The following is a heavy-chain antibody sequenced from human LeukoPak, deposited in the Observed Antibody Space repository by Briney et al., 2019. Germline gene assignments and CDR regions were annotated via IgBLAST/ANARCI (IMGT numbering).Heavy chain of an antibody. V-gene: IGHV1-18*01. CDR3: ARDFGTYSSGWSVDY. J-gene: IGHJ4*02. CDR1: GYTFTSYG. CDR2: ISAYNGNT. D-gene: IGHD6-19*01. Sequence: ASVKVSCKASGYTFTSYGISWVRQAPGQGLEWMGWISAYNGNTNYAQKLQGRVTMTTDTSTSTAYMELRSLRSDDTAVYYCARDFGTYSSGWSVDYWGQGTLVTVSS.